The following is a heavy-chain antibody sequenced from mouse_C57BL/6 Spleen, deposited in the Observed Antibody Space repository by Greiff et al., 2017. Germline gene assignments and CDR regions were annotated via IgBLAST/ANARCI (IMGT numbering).Heavy chain of an antibody. J-gene: IGHJ4*01. V-gene: IGHV1-15*01. CDR2: IDPETGGT. D-gene: IGHD1-1*01. CDR1: GYTFTDYE. CDR3: TRSGDITTVVARAMDY. Sequence: VQLQQSGAELVRPGASVTLSCKASGYTFTDYEMHWVKQTPVHGLEWIGAIDPETGGTAYNQKFKGKALLTADKSSSTAYMDLRSLTSEDSAVYYCTRSGDITTVVARAMDYWGQGTSVTVSS.